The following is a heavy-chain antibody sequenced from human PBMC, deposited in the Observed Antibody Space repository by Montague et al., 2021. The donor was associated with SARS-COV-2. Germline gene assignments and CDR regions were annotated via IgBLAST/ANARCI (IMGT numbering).Heavy chain of an antibody. CDR2: VYYTGST. CDR1: GGSISTYY. CDR3: ARHDGSFASGSYSPFRYFDF. V-gene: IGHV4-59*08. D-gene: IGHD1-26*01. Sequence: SETLSLTCTVSGGSISTYYWGWIRQSPGKGLEWIAYVYYTGSTNYNPSLKSRATISVDTSKNQFSLKSKSVTAADTAVYYCARHDGSFASGSYSPFRYFDFWGQGTLVTVSS. J-gene: IGHJ4*02.